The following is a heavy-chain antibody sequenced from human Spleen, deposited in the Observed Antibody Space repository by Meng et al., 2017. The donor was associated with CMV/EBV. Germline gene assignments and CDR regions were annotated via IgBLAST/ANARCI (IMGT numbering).Heavy chain of an antibody. J-gene: IGHJ5*02. CDR2: IHPNSGAT. Sequence: ASVKVSCKPSGYTFTDFYMHWVRQAPGQGLEWMGWIHPNSGATTFAQNFQGRVTMARDTSSSTIYMELSSLRSDDTAVYYCARLGEYCSSTSCYRDNWFDPWGQGTLVTVSS. D-gene: IGHD2-2*02. CDR3: ARLGEYCSSTSCYRDNWFDP. CDR1: GYTFTDFY. V-gene: IGHV1-2*02.